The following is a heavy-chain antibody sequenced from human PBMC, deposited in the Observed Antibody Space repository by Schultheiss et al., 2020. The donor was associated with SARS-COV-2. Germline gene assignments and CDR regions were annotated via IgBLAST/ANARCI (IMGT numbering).Heavy chain of an antibody. J-gene: IGHJ4*02. V-gene: IGHV4-31*03. CDR2: IYYSGST. Sequence: LRLSCTVFGGSVSSGSYYWSWIRQHPGKGLEWIGYIYYSGSTYYNPSLKSRVTISVDTSKNQFSLKLSSVTAADTAVYYCARAGITIFGVVTHFDYWGQGTLVTVSS. D-gene: IGHD3-3*01. CDR1: GGSVSSGSYY. CDR3: ARAGITIFGVVTHFDY.